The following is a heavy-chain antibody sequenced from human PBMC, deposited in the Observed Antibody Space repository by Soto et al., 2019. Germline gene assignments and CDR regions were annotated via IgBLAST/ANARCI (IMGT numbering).Heavy chain of an antibody. D-gene: IGHD3-22*01. CDR3: ARDLHYYDSSGYFHGDAFDI. Sequence: ASVKVSCKASGYTFTSYGISWVRQAPGQGLESMGWISAYNGNTNYAQKLQGRVTMTTDTSTSTAYMELRSLRSDDTAVYYCARDLHYYDSSGYFHGDAFDIWGQGTMVTVSS. CDR2: ISAYNGNT. CDR1: GYTFTSYG. V-gene: IGHV1-18*01. J-gene: IGHJ3*02.